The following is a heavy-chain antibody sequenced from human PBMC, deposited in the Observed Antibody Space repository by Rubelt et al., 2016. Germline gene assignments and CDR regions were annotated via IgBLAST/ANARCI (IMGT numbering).Heavy chain of an antibody. J-gene: IGHJ4*02. D-gene: IGHD3-10*01. V-gene: IGHV5-10-1*01. CDR1: GYSFTSYW. CDR3: ARWMVRGAGFDY. Sequence: EVQLVQSGAEVKKPGESLRISCKGSGYSFTSYWISWVRQMPGKGLEWMGRIDPSDFYTNYSQSFEGHVTISADQSISTAYLQWSSLKASDTAMYYCARWMVRGAGFDYWGQGTLVTVSS. CDR2: IDPSDFYT.